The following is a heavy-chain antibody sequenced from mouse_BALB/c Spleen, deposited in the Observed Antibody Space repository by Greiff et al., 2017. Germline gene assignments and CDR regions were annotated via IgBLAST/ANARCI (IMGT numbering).Heavy chain of an antibody. J-gene: IGHJ4*01. CDR3: ARDLYSIYAMDY. D-gene: IGHD2-12*01. Sequence: EVQLVESGGGLVKPGGSLKLSCAASGFTFSSYAMSWVRQTPEKRLEWVASISSGGSTYYPDSVKGRFTISRDNARNILYLQMSSLRSEDTAMYYCARDLYSIYAMDYWGQGTSVTVSS. V-gene: IGHV5-6-5*01. CDR1: GFTFSSYA. CDR2: ISSGGST.